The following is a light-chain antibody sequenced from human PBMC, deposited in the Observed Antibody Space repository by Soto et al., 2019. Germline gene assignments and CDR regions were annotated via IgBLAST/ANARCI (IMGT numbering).Light chain of an antibody. CDR2: GAS. CDR1: QSVSNNY. V-gene: IGKV3-20*01. J-gene: IGKJ1*01. Sequence: EIVLTQSPGTLSLSPGERATLSCRASQSVSNNYLAWYQQKPGQAPRLLIYGASNRATGIPDRFSGSGPGTDFTLTISSLPPDDFATYYCQQYNSYLWTFGQGTKVDIK. CDR3: QQYNSYLWT.